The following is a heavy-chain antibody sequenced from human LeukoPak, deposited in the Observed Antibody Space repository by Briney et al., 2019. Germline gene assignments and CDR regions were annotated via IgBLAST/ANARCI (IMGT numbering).Heavy chain of an antibody. Sequence: SVKVSCKASGGTFSSYAISWVRQAPGQGFEWMGGIIPIFGTANYAQKFQGRVTITADESTSTAYMELSSLRSEDTAVYYCARDYGDYRQSYFGYWGQGTLVTVSS. CDR2: IIPIFGTA. D-gene: IGHD4-17*01. J-gene: IGHJ4*02. V-gene: IGHV1-69*13. CDR3: ARDYGDYRQSYFGY. CDR1: GGTFSSYA.